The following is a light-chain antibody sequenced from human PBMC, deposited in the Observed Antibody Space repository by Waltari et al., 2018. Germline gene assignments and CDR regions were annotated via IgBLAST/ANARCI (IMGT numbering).Light chain of an antibody. CDR2: AAS. Sequence: DIQLTQSPSFLSASIGGRVTITCRASQGISSYLAWYQQKPGKDPKLLLYAASTLQSGVPSRLSCSGSGTEFTLTISSLQPEAFATYYCQELNTYPPSLTFGGGTKVEI. V-gene: IGKV1-9*01. CDR1: QGISSY. CDR3: QELNTYPPSLT. J-gene: IGKJ4*01.